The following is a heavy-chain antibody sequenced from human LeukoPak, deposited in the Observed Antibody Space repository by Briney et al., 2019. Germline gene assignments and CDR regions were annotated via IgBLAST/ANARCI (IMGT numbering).Heavy chain of an antibody. CDR3: ASTFYGDSPPY. CDR2: IYSGGSA. J-gene: IGHJ4*02. Sequence: GGSLRLSCAASGFTVSSNYMSWVRQAPGKGLEWVSVIYSGGSAYYADSVKGRFTISRDNSKNTLYLQMNSLRAEDTAVYYCASTFYGDSPPYWGQGTLVTVSS. CDR1: GFTVSSNY. D-gene: IGHD4-17*01. V-gene: IGHV3-66*01.